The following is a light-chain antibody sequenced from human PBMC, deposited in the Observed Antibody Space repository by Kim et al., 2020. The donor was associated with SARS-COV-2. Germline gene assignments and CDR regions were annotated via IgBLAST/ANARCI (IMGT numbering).Light chain of an antibody. CDR2: QDN. CDR3: QAWDSTTVV. CDR1: KLEDKY. J-gene: IGLJ3*02. Sequence: SYELTQPPSVSVSPGQTATITSSGDKLEDKYTFWYQQKAGQSPVLVIYQDNKRPSGIPERFSGSNSGNTATLTISGTQALDEAVYYCQAWDSTTVVFGGG. V-gene: IGLV3-1*01.